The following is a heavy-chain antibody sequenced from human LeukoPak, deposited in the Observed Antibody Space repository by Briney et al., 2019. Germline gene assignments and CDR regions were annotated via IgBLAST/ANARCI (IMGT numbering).Heavy chain of an antibody. CDR2: IQYEGSNE. Sequence: GGSLRLSCAASGFTFSSYGMHWVRQAPGKGLEWVAYIQYEGSNEQYADSVKGRFSISRDSSKNILYLQMNSLRAEDTAVYYCAKDRCSNGIGCYYYYMDVWGKGTTVTTSS. V-gene: IGHV3-30*02. D-gene: IGHD2-8*01. J-gene: IGHJ6*03. CDR1: GFTFSSYG. CDR3: AKDRCSNGIGCYYYYMDV.